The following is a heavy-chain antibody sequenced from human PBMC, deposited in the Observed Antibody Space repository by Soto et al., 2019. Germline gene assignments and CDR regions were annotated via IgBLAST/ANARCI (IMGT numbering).Heavy chain of an antibody. CDR1: GGSISSNNYY. V-gene: IGHV4-39*01. J-gene: IGHJ4*02. Sequence: TSETLSLTCTVSGGSISSNNYYWGWIRQPPRKGLEWIGSMYYSGTTYYNPSLKNRLTISVDTSKNQFSLKLSSVTAADTAVYYCARHRLLTPPVYWGQGTLVTVSS. D-gene: IGHD1-26*01. CDR2: MYYSGTT. CDR3: ARHRLLTPPVY.